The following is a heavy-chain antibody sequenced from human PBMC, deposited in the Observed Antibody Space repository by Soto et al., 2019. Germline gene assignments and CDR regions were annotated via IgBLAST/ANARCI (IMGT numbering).Heavy chain of an antibody. J-gene: IGHJ4*02. Sequence: PSETLSLTCTVSGGSITNYYWTWFRQPPGKGLEWIGYIYYSGITNYNPSLKSRFTISVDTSKNQFSLKLRSVTSADTAVYHCARDRHNSGYWGQGTLVTVSS. V-gene: IGHV4-59*01. D-gene: IGHD6-19*01. CDR2: IYYSGIT. CDR3: ARDRHNSGY. CDR1: GGSITNYY.